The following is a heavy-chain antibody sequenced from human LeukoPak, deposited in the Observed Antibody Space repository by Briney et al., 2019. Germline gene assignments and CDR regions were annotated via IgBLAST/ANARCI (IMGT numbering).Heavy chain of an antibody. D-gene: IGHD6-19*01. CDR2: MNPNSGNK. CDR3: ARGPQWRGDYYYMDV. J-gene: IGHJ6*03. CDR1: GYSFTNFD. V-gene: IGHV1-8*01. Sequence: ASVKVSCKASGYSFTNFDINWVRQATGQGLEWMGWMNPNSGNKGYAQKFQGRVTMTMNASITTAYMELSSLRSEDTAVYYCARGPQWRGDYYYMDVWGRGTTVTVSS.